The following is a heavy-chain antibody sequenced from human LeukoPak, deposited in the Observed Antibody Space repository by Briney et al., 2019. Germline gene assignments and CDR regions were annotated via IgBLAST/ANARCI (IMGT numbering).Heavy chain of an antibody. J-gene: IGHJ4*02. CDR2: INHSGST. CDR3: ARGRRRGVVVPAASNYFDY. CDR1: GGSFSGYY. Sequence: KPSETLSLTCAVYGGSFSGYYWSWIRQPPGKGLEWIGEINHSGSTNSNPSLKSRVTISVDTSKNQFSLKLSSVTAADTAVYYCARGRRRGVVVPAASNYFDYWGQGTLVTVSS. V-gene: IGHV4-34*01. D-gene: IGHD2-2*01.